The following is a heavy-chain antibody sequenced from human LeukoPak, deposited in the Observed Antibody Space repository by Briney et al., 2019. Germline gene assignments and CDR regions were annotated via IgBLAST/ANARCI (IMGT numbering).Heavy chain of an antibody. CDR3: ARDQCSGGSCNGIFGGMDV. J-gene: IGHJ6*02. D-gene: IGHD2-15*01. CDR1: GFTFSSYS. V-gene: IGHV3-21*01. CDR2: IGSSSSYI. Sequence: GGSLRLSCAASGFTFSSYSMNWVRQAPGKGLGWVSSIGSSSSYIYYADSVKGRFTISRDNAKNSLYLQMNSLRAEDTAVYYCARDQCSGGSCNGIFGGMDVWGQGTTVTVSS.